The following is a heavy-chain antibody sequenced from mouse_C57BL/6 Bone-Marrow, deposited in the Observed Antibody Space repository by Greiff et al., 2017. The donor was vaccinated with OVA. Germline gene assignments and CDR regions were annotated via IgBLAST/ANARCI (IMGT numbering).Heavy chain of an antibody. D-gene: IGHD2-5*01. Sequence: VQVVESGPELVKPGASVKISCKASGYAFSSSWMNWVKQRPGKGLEWIGRIYPGDGDTNYNGKFKGKATLTADKSSSTAYMQLSSLTSEDSAVYFCARSAYYSNWYFDVWGTGTTVTVSS. CDR1: GYAFSSSW. V-gene: IGHV1-82*01. J-gene: IGHJ1*03. CDR3: ARSAYYSNWYFDV. CDR2: IYPGDGDT.